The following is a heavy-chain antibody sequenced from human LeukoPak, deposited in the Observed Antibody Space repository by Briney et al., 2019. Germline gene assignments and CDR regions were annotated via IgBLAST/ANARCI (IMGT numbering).Heavy chain of an antibody. CDR1: GFTFSSYG. D-gene: IGHD4-23*01. J-gene: IGHJ4*02. V-gene: IGHV3-30*18. Sequence: GRSLRLSCAASGFTFSSYGMHWVRQAPGKGLEWVAVISYDGSNKYYADSVKGRFTISRDNSKNTLYLQMNSLRAEDTAVYYCAKDGTTVVTQSAFDYWGQGTLVTVSS. CDR3: AKDGTTVVTQSAFDY. CDR2: ISYDGSNK.